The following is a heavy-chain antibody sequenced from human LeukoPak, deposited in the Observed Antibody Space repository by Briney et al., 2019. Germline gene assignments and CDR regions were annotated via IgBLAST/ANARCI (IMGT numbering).Heavy chain of an antibody. CDR2: MNPNSGNT. Sequence: ASVKVSCKASGYTFTSYDINWVRQATGQGLEWMGWMNPNSGNTGYAQKFQGRVTMTRNTSISTAYMELSSLRSEDTAVYYCARTNKIAVAGTWSCYYYYMDVWGKGTTVTISS. CDR3: ARTNKIAVAGTWSCYYYYMDV. J-gene: IGHJ6*03. CDR1: GYTFTSYD. V-gene: IGHV1-8*01. D-gene: IGHD6-19*01.